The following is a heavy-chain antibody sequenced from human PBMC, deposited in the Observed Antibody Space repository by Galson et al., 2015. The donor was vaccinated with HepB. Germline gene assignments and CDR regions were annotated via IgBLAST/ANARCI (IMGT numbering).Heavy chain of an antibody. CDR1: GFTFSDYW. J-gene: IGHJ5*02. V-gene: IGHV3-74*01. CDR3: ARDPTLYDYNWFDP. Sequence: SLRLSCAASGFTFSDYWMHWVRQAPGKGLVWVSRIKSDGSSTSYADSVKGRFTISRDNAKNTLYLQMNSLRAEDTAVYYCARDPTLYDYNWFDPWGQGTLVTVSS. D-gene: IGHD2-2*02. CDR2: IKSDGSST.